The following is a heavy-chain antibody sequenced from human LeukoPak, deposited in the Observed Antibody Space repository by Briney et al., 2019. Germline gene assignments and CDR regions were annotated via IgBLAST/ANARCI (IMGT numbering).Heavy chain of an antibody. J-gene: IGHJ4*02. CDR3: ARVSFCSGSSCYAGHDY. CDR2: IIPIFGTA. CDR1: GGTFTSYA. D-gene: IGHD2-15*01. Sequence: SVKVSCKASGGTFTSYAISWVRQAPGQGLEWMGRIIPIFGTANYAQKFQGGVTITADKSTSTAYMELSSLRSEDTAVYYCARVSFCSGSSCYAGHDYWGQGTLVTVSS. V-gene: IGHV1-69*06.